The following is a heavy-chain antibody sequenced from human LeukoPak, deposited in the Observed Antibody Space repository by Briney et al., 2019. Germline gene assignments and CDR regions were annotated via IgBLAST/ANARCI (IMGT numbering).Heavy chain of an antibody. D-gene: IGHD2-2*01. CDR3: ARANALYCSSTSCLLDY. Sequence: GASVKVSCKASRYTFTDYYIHWVRQAPGQGLEWMAWINPNSGGTYHAQNFHDRITLTRDTSISTAYMELSRLRSDDTAIYYCARANALYCSSTSCLLDYWGQGTLVTVSS. CDR1: RYTFTDYY. CDR2: INPNSGGT. V-gene: IGHV1-2*02. J-gene: IGHJ4*02.